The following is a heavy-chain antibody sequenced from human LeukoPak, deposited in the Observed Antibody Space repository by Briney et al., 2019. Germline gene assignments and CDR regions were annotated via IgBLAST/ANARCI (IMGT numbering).Heavy chain of an antibody. V-gene: IGHV1-2*06. CDR1: GYTFTDFY. D-gene: IGHD4-17*01. CDR3: ARLYGDYRDAFDI. CDR2: INPSSGAT. Sequence: ASVKVSCKASGYTFTDFYIHWVRQAPGQGLEWMGRINPSSGATDCAQKFQGRVTMTRDTSISTAYMEVSGLTADDTAIYYCARLYGDYRDAFDIWGQGTMVTVSS. J-gene: IGHJ3*02.